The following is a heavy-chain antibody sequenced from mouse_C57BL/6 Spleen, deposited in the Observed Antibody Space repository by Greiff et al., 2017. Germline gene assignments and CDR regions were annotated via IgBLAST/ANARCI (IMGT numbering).Heavy chain of an antibody. CDR1: GFTFSSYG. CDR3: ARQGLSSYAMDY. V-gene: IGHV5-6*02. Sequence: DVKLVESGGDLVKPGGSLKLSCAASGFTFSSYGMSWVRPTPDKRLEWVATISSGGSYTYYPDSVKGRFTISRDNAKNTLYLQMSSLKSEDTAMYYCARQGLSSYAMDYWGQGTSVTVSS. CDR2: ISSGGSYT. D-gene: IGHD1-1*02. J-gene: IGHJ4*01.